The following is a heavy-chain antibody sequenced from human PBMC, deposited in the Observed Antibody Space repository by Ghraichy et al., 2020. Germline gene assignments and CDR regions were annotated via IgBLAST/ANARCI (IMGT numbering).Heavy chain of an antibody. J-gene: IGHJ4*02. Sequence: GGSLRLSCAASGFTFSSYAMSWVRQAPGRGLEWVSVISSSGGRIYYADSVKGRFTISRDNPKNTLYVQMNSLRAEDTAVYYCAKDAPIDTSHTGGIDNWGQGTLVTVSS. CDR3: AKDAPIDTSHTGGIDN. CDR2: ISSSGGRI. CDR1: GFTFSSYA. V-gene: IGHV3-23*01. D-gene: IGHD3-16*01.